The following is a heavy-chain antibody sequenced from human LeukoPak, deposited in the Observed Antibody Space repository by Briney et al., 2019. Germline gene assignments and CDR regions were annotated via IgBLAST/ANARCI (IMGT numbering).Heavy chain of an antibody. CDR2: IKQDGSEK. J-gene: IGHJ4*02. CDR1: GFTFSSYW. Sequence: GGSLRLSCAASGFTFSSYWMSWVRQAPGKGLEWVANIKQDGSEKYYVDSVKGRFTISRDNAKNSLYLQMNSLRAEDTAVYYCARLFLGLGDYFDYWGQGTLVTVSS. CDR3: ARLFLGLGDYFDY. V-gene: IGHV3-7*01. D-gene: IGHD3-10*01.